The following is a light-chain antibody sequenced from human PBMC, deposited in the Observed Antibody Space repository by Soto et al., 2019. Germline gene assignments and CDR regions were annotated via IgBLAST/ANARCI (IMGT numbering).Light chain of an antibody. CDR1: SSNIGAGYD. V-gene: IGLV1-40*01. J-gene: IGLJ1*01. CDR3: QSYDGSLGGFYV. Sequence: QSVLTQPPSVSGAPGQRVTISCSGSSSNIGAGYDVHWYQQLPGTAPKLLISANSNRPSGVPDRFSGPKSGTSASLAITGLQAEDEAEYYCQSYDGSLGGFYVFGTGTKVTVL. CDR2: ANS.